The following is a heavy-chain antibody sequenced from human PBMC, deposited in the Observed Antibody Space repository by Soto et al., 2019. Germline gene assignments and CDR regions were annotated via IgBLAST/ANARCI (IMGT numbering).Heavy chain of an antibody. J-gene: IGHJ3*01. D-gene: IGHD1-1*01. CDR1: GLTVSGKKY. CDR2: LYDVDGS. V-gene: IGHV3-53*01. Sequence: GSLRLSCAASGLTVSGKKYVAWVRQAPGKGLEWVSALYDVDGSFYSDSVKGRFTTSSDSSKATVYLQMNDLRPADTAVYYCATWHEREHAYDVWGQGTTVTVSS. CDR3: ATWHEREHAYDV.